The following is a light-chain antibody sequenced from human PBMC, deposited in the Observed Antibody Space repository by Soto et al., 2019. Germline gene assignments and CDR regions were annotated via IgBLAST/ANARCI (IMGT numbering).Light chain of an antibody. J-gene: IGLJ1*01. CDR3: LSYAGNYIYV. Sequence: QSAVTQPRSVSGSPGQSVTISCTGTSSDIGTYNAVSWYQQNPGKAPKLMIFDVTKRPSGVPDRFSGSKSGNTASPTISGLQAEDEADYYCLSYAGNYIYVFGTGTKVTVL. V-gene: IGLV2-11*01. CDR2: DVT. CDR1: SSDIGTYNA.